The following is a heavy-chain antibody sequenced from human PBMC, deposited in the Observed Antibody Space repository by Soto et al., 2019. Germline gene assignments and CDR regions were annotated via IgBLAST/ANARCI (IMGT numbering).Heavy chain of an antibody. CDR1: GGSISSYY. CDR3: ARYHCTSGRRQHFDS. CDR2: IYYNGNT. D-gene: IGHD2-8*01. J-gene: IGHJ4*02. V-gene: IGHV4-59*01. Sequence: QVQLQESGPGLVKPSETLSLTCTVSGGSISSYYWSWIRQPPGKGLEWIGHIYYNGNTNYNPSLKSRVTISVDTSKNQFSLKLSSVTAADTAVYYCARYHCTSGRRQHFDSWGQGTLVTVSS.